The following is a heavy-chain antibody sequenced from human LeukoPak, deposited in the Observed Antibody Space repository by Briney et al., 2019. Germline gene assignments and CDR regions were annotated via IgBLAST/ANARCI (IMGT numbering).Heavy chain of an antibody. CDR2: IWYDGSNK. CDR3: ARDSPFRGYSSSYSDY. Sequence: GGSLRLSCAASGFTFSSYGMHWVRQAPGKGLEWVAVIWYDGSNKYYADSVKGRFTISRDNSKNTLHLQMNSLRAEDTAVYYCARDSPFRGYSSSYSDYWGQGTLVTVSS. CDR1: GFTFSSYG. D-gene: IGHD6-13*01. J-gene: IGHJ4*02. V-gene: IGHV3-33*01.